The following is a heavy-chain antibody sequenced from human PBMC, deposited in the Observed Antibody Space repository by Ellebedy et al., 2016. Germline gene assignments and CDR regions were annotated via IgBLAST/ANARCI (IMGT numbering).Heavy chain of an antibody. D-gene: IGHD2-2*02. CDR3: VKYLARAMDV. CDR1: GFTFSSYS. CDR2: ISTISS. Sequence: GGSLRLSCAASGFTFSSYSLNWVRQAPGKGLEWVSSISTISSYADSVRGRFTISRDNAKNSLYLTMNSLRAEDTAVYYCVKYLARAMDVWGHGTTVTVSS. V-gene: IGHV3-21*04. J-gene: IGHJ6*02.